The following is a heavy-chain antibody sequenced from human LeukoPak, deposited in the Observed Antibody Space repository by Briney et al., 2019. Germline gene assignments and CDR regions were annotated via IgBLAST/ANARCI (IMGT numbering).Heavy chain of an antibody. CDR1: GFTLSSYA. D-gene: IGHD3-10*02. V-gene: IGHV3-23*01. Sequence: TGGSLRLSCEASGFTLSSYAMSWVRQPPGKGLEWVSTITGSGGTTYYADSVKGRFTISRDNAKNSLYLQMNSLRAEDTAVYYCAELGITMIGGVWGKGTTVTISS. CDR2: ITGSGGTT. J-gene: IGHJ6*04. CDR3: AELGITMIGGV.